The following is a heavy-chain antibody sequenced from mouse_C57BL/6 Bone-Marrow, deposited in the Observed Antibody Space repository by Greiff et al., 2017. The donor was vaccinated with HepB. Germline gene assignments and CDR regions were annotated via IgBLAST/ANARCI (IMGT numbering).Heavy chain of an antibody. J-gene: IGHJ3*01. D-gene: IGHD3-2*02. Sequence: QVHVKQSGPELVKPGASVKISCKASGYSFTSYYIHWVKQRPGQGLEWIGWIYPGSGNTKYNEKFKGKATLTADTSSSTAYMQLSSLTSEDSAVYYCAPHPQAWFAYWGQGTLVTVSA. CDR3: APHPQAWFAY. CDR1: GYSFTSYY. V-gene: IGHV1-66*01. CDR2: IYPGSGNT.